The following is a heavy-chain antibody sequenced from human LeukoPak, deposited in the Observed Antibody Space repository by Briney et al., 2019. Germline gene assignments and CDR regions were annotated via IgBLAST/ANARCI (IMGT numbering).Heavy chain of an antibody. J-gene: IGHJ5*02. V-gene: IGHV4-4*09. CDR2: IHTSGGT. Sequence: PSETLSLTCAVSGDGISDIYWSWIRQPPGKGLEWIGFIHTSGGTYYIPSLKSRVTVSVDTSKNQFSLKLSSVTAADTAVYYCAKLVYSLDGSGHNWFDPWGQGALVTVSS. CDR1: GDGISDIY. D-gene: IGHD2-15*01. CDR3: AKLVYSLDGSGHNWFDP.